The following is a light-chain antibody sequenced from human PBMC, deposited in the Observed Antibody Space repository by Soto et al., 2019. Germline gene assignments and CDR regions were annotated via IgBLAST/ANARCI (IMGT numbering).Light chain of an antibody. Sequence: EIGLKQSPGALSLSPEERATLSCRASQSVTSSLVWYQQKPGQAPRLLIYDASDRATGIPSRFSGSGSGTDFTLTISSLQPEDFATYFCQQSYNSPRTFGQGTRWIS. J-gene: IGKJ1*01. CDR3: QQSYNSPRT. V-gene: IGKV3-11*01. CDR2: DAS. CDR1: QSVTSS.